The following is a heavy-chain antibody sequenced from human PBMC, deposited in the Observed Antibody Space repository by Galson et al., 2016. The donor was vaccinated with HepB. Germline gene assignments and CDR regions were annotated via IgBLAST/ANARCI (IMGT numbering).Heavy chain of an antibody. CDR1: RLNFGIYA. Sequence: SLRLSCAASRLNFGIYAMTWVRQAPGKGLEWVSTISDGADRSYYADSVRGRFTISRDNSRNTLYLQMNSLRAEDTATYFCARPGYCIYNTCPLEYWGQGTLVTVSS. D-gene: IGHD2-15*01. CDR3: ARPGYCIYNTCPLEY. CDR2: ISDGADRS. J-gene: IGHJ4*02. V-gene: IGHV3-23*01.